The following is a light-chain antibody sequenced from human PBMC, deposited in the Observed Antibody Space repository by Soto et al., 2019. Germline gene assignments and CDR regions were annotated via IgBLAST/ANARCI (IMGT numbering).Light chain of an antibody. CDR1: SSDAGTYNL. V-gene: IGLV2-23*01. Sequence: QSVLTQPASVSGSPGQSITISCTGTSSDAGTYNLVSWYQQHPGKAPKLMIYEGSKRPSGVSNRFSGSKSGNTASLTISGLQAEDEADYYCCSYAGSSTVVFGGGTKL. J-gene: IGLJ2*01. CDR2: EGS. CDR3: CSYAGSSTVV.